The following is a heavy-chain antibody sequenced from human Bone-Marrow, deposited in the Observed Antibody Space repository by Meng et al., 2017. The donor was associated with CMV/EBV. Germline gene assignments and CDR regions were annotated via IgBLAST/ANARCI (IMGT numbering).Heavy chain of an antibody. CDR3: ARSRRLQGLGYYYYGMDV. J-gene: IGHJ6*02. CDR1: GYTFTSYG. Sequence: ASVKVSCKASGYTFTSYGISWVRQAPGQGLEWMGWISAYNGNTNYAQKLQGRVTMTTDTSTSSAYMELRSLRSDDTAVYYCARSRRLQGLGYYYYGMDVWGQGTTVTFSS. D-gene: IGHD4-11*01. CDR2: ISAYNGNT. V-gene: IGHV1-18*01.